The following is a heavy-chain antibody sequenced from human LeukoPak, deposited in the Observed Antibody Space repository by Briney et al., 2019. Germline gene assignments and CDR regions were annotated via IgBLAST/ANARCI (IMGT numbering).Heavy chain of an antibody. D-gene: IGHD4-17*01. Sequence: HPGGSLRLSCAASGFTFSTNWMHWVRQTPGKGLVWVSRINGDGSRTNYADSVEGRFTISRDNAKNTVYLQMNSLRAEDTAVYYCARGATYAYYFDYWGQGILVTVSS. CDR1: GFTFSTNW. V-gene: IGHV3-74*01. J-gene: IGHJ4*02. CDR2: INGDGSRT. CDR3: ARGATYAYYFDY.